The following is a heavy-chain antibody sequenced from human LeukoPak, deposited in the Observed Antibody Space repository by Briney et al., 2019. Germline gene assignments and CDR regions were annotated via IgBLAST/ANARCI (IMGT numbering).Heavy chain of an antibody. CDR1: GGSISSYY. Sequence: SETLSLTCTVSGGSISSYYGSWIRQPAGKGLEWIGRIYSSGSTNSTPSLKSRVTMSVATSKNQLSLKLRSVTAADTAVYYCASDHETYYYGSGSHDYWGQGTLVTVSS. CDR3: ASDHETYYYGSGSHDY. J-gene: IGHJ4*02. D-gene: IGHD3-10*01. CDR2: IYSSGST. V-gene: IGHV4-4*07.